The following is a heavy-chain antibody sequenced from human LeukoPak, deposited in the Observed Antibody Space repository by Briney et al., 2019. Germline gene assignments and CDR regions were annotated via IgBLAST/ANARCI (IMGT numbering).Heavy chain of an antibody. CDR2: IYTSGST. V-gene: IGHV4-4*08. CDR1: GGSISSYY. J-gene: IGHJ3*02. Sequence: SETLSLTCTVSGGSISSYYWSWIRQPPGKGLEWIGRIYTSGSTNYNPSLKSRVTISVDTSKNQFSLKLSSVTAADTAVYYCAREPRYCSSTSCYDDAFDIWGQGTMVTVSS. D-gene: IGHD2-2*01. CDR3: AREPRYCSSTSCYDDAFDI.